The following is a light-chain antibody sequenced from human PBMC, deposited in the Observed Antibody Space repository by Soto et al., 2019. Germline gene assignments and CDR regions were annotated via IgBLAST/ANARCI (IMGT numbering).Light chain of an antibody. V-gene: IGKV3-15*01. CDR1: QSVRSD. CDR2: GAS. Sequence: EIVMTQSPATLSVSPGERATLSCRASQSVRSDLVWYQQKPGQAPRLLIYGASTRATGVPARFSGSGSGTDFTLTISSLQPEDFATYSRQQSFSTPWTFGQGTKVDIK. CDR3: QQSFSTPWT. J-gene: IGKJ1*01.